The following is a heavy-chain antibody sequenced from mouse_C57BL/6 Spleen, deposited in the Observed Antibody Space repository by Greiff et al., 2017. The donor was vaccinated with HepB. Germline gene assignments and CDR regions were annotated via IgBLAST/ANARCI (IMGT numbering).Heavy chain of an antibody. J-gene: IGHJ3*01. Sequence: QVQLQQSGAELVRPGTSVKVSCKASGYAFTNYLIEWVKQRPGQGLEWIGVINPGSGDTNYNEKFKGKATLTADKSSNTAYMQLSSLTSEDSAVYFCARSLFYDYDGGFAYWGQGTLVTVSA. V-gene: IGHV1-54*01. CDR1: GYAFTNYL. CDR2: INPGSGDT. D-gene: IGHD2-4*01. CDR3: ARSLFYDYDGGFAY.